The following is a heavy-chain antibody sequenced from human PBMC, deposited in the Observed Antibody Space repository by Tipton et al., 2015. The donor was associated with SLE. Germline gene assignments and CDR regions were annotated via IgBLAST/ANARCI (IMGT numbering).Heavy chain of an antibody. D-gene: IGHD3-3*01. Sequence: TLSLTCAVYGGSFSRYYWTWIRQPPGKGLEWIGYIYYSGSTNYNPSLKSRVTISLDTSKNQLSLKLTSVTAADTAVYYCASSLWSGYFRYYGMDVWGQGTTVTVSS. CDR3: ASSLWSGYFRYYGMDV. J-gene: IGHJ6*02. CDR2: IYYSGST. CDR1: GGSFSRYY. V-gene: IGHV4-59*01.